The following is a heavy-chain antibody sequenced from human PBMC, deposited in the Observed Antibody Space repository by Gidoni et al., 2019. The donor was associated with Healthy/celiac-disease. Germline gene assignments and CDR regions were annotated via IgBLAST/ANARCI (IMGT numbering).Heavy chain of an antibody. V-gene: IGHV3-30*18. CDR2: ISYDGSNK. CDR3: AKDRWDAAAAGTGYFDY. D-gene: IGHD6-13*01. CDR1: GFTFRSHG. J-gene: IGHJ4*02. Sequence: QVQPVESGGGVVQPGRSLRLHCSASGFTFRSHGRHWVRQAPGKGLEWVEVISYDGSNKYYADSVTGRFTISRDNSKNTLYLQMNSLRAEDTAVYYCAKDRWDAAAAGTGYFDYWGQGTLVTVSS.